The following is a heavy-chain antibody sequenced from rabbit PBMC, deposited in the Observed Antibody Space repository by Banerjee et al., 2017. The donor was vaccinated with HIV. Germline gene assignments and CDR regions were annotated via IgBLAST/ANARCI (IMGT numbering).Heavy chain of an antibody. D-gene: IGHD4-2*01. Sequence: QSLEESGGDLVKPGASLTLTCTASGFTLSSSYWMCWVRQAPGKGLEWIACIDAGSSGNTKYANWAKGRFTISKTSSTTVTLQMTSLTAADTATYFCARDADSAGICFNLWGPGTLVTVS. CDR3: ARDADSAGICFNL. CDR1: GFTLSSSYW. J-gene: IGHJ4*01. V-gene: IGHV1S40*01. CDR2: IDAGSSGNT.